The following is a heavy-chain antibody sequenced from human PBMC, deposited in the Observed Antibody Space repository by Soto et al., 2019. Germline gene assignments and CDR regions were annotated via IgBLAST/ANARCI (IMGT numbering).Heavy chain of an antibody. Sequence: SETLSLTCTVSGGSISSRSYYWGWIRQPPGKGLEWVGTIYYSGRTYYNPSLKSRVTISADTPKNQFSLKMNSVTAADTAVYYCARQYCSNTNCFHYYYYGMDVWGQGTTVT. V-gene: IGHV4-39*01. CDR3: ARQYCSNTNCFHYYYYGMDV. CDR1: GGSISSRSYY. D-gene: IGHD2-2*01. CDR2: IYYSGRT. J-gene: IGHJ6*02.